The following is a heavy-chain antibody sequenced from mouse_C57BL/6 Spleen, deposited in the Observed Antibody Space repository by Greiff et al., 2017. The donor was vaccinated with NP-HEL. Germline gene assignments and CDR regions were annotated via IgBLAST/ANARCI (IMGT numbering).Heavy chain of an antibody. D-gene: IGHD1-1*01. CDR1: GYAFSSSW. CDR2: IYPGDGDT. CDR3: ARYGLTTVVAPYAMDY. Sequence: QVQLQQSGPELVKPGASVKISCKASGYAFSSSWMNWVKQRPGKGLEWIGRIYPGDGDTNYNGKFKGKATLTADKSSSTAYMQLSSLTSEDSAVYFCARYGLTTVVAPYAMDYWGQGTSVTVSS. J-gene: IGHJ4*01. V-gene: IGHV1-82*01.